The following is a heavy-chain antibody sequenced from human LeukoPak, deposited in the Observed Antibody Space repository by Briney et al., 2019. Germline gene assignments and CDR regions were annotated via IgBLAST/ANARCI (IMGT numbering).Heavy chain of an antibody. CDR3: AREGRGSGWSNNNQN. CDR1: GYSITTGYY. Sequence: PSETLSLTCAVSGYSITTGYYWGWTRQPPGKGLEWIGSIHRTGSTYYNPSLESRVTISLDTSRNQFSLRLSSVTAADTAVYYCAREGRGSGWSNNNQNWGQGTLVTVSS. J-gene: IGHJ1*01. CDR2: IHRTGST. D-gene: IGHD6-19*01. V-gene: IGHV4-38-2*02.